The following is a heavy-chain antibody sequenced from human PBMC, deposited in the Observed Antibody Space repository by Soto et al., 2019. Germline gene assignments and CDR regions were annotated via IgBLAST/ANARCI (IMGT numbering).Heavy chain of an antibody. CDR1: GGSFSGYY. CDR3: ARDKITGLFDY. V-gene: IGHV4-34*01. Sequence: QVQLQQWGAGLSKPSETMSLTCAGCGGSFSGYYWTWIRQPPGTGLEWIGEINHSGSTNYNPSLKSRVTISVDTSKNQFSLKLTSVTAADTAVYYCARDKITGLFDYWGQGTLVTVSS. CDR2: INHSGST. J-gene: IGHJ4*02. D-gene: IGHD2-8*02.